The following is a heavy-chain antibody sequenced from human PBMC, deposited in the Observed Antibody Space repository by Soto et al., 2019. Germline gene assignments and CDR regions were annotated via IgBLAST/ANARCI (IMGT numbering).Heavy chain of an antibody. D-gene: IGHD3-22*01. V-gene: IGHV3-15*07. J-gene: IGHJ4*02. Sequence: GGSLRLSCAASGFTFSNAWMNWVRQAPGKGLEWVGRIKSKTDGGTTDYAAPVKGRFTISRDDSKNTLYLQMNSLKTEDTAVYYCTTVQYYDSSGYYYYFDYWGQGTLVTVSS. CDR3: TTVQYYDSSGYYYYFDY. CDR2: IKSKTDGGTT. CDR1: GFTFSNAW.